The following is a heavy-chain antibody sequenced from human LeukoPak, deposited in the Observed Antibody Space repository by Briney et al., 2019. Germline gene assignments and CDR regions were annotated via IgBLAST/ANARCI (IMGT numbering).Heavy chain of an antibody. V-gene: IGHV3-23*01. J-gene: IGHJ4*02. CDR3: AKSPHGSWWYYFDY. CDR2: ISGSGGST. Sequence: GGSLRLSCAASGFTFSRFAMSWVRQALGKGLEWVSAISGSGGSTYYADSVKGRFTISRDNSKNTLYLQMNSLRAEDTAVYYCAKSPHGSWWYYFDYWGQGTLVTVSS. CDR1: GFTFSRFA. D-gene: IGHD6-13*01.